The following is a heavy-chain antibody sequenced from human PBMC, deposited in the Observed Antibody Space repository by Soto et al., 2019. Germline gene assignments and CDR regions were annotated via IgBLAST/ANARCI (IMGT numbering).Heavy chain of an antibody. CDR1: GGSISSYY. CDR3: ARHGSSWSFDY. J-gene: IGHJ4*02. CDR2: IYHGGSP. Sequence: VQLQESGPGLVKPSETLSLTCTVSGGSISSYYWSWIRRPPGKGLEWIGYIYHGGSPIYNPSLKSRVTISIDTSKNQFSLKLISVTAADTAVYSCARHGSSWSFDYWGQGTLVTVSS. D-gene: IGHD6-13*01. V-gene: IGHV4-59*08.